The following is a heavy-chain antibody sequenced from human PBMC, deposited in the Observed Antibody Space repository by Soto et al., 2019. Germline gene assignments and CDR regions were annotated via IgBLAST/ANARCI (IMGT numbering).Heavy chain of an antibody. CDR2: IIPIFGTA. CDR1: GGTFSSYA. D-gene: IGHD4-17*01. J-gene: IGHJ4*02. Sequence: ASVKVSCKASGGTFSSYAISWVRQAPGQGLEWMGGIIPIFGTANYAQKFQGRVTITADKSTSTAYMELSSLRSEDTAVYYCARGRYGDYVGYFDYWGQGTLVTVPS. CDR3: ARGRYGDYVGYFDY. V-gene: IGHV1-69*06.